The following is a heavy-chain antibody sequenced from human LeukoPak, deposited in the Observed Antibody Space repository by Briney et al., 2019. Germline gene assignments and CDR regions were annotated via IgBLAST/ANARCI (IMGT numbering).Heavy chain of an antibody. CDR1: GGSISSGGYY. D-gene: IGHD3-3*01. J-gene: IGHJ5*02. Sequence: SETLSLTCTVSGGSISSGGYYWSWIRQPPGKGLEWIGYIYHSGSTYYNPSLKSRVTISVDTSKNQFSLKLSSVTAADTAVYYCARDNDFWSGSSLHWFDPWGQGTLVTVSS. CDR3: ARDNDFWSGSSLHWFDP. CDR2: IYHSGST. V-gene: IGHV4-30-2*01.